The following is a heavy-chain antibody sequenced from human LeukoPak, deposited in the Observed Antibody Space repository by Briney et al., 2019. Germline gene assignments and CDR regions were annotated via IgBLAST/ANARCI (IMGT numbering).Heavy chain of an antibody. D-gene: IGHD3-22*01. CDR1: GGSISSGGYY. CDR3: ARTGYDSSGYYYVRYYYYYMDV. V-gene: IGHV4-31*03. CDR2: IYYSGSS. Sequence: TLSFTCTVSGGSISSGGYYWSWIRQHPGKGLEWIGYIYYSGSSSYNPSLKSRVTISVDTSKNQFSLKLSSLTAADTAEYYCARTGYDSSGYYYVRYYYYYMDVWGKGTTVTVSS. J-gene: IGHJ6*03.